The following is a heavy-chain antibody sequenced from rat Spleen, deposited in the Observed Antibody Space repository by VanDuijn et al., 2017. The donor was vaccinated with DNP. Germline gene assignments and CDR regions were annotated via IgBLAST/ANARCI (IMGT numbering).Heavy chain of an antibody. D-gene: IGHD1-12*02. CDR1: GFTFSDYY. CDR3: ARSNTYYDGTYYYWYFDF. Sequence: EVQLVESGGGLVQPGRSLKLSCAASGFTFSDYYMAWVRQAPMKGLEWVASISYDGSSTYYRDSVKGRFTISRDNGESTLYLQMDSLRSEDTATYYCARSNTYYDGTYYYWYFDFWGPGTMVTVSS. V-gene: IGHV5-22*01. CDR2: ISYDGSST. J-gene: IGHJ1*01.